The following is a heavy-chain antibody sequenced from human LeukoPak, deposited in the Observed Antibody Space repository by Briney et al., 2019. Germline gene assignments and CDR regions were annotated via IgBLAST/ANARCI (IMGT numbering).Heavy chain of an antibody. D-gene: IGHD1-14*01. CDR2: IYYSGST. J-gene: IGHJ4*02. V-gene: IGHV4-31*03. CDR1: GGSISSGGYY. CDR3: ARGYAPDHYFDY. Sequence: SETLSLTCTVSGGSISSGGYYWSWIRQHPGKGLEWIGYIYYSGSTYYNPSLKSRVTISVDTSKNQFSLKLSSVTAADTAVYYCARGYAPDHYFDYWGQGTQVTVSS.